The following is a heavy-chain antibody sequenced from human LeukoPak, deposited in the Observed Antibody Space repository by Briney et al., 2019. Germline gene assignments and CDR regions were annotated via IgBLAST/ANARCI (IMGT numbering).Heavy chain of an antibody. J-gene: IGHJ4*02. D-gene: IGHD4/OR15-4a*01. CDR1: GFTFSRHT. CDR2: IGGSGETT. Sequence: PGGSLRLSCAASGFTFSRHTMTWVRQAPGKGLEWVSCIGGSGETTYYADSVKGRFTISRDNSKNTLHLQLNSLRAEDTAVYYCARRAGAYSHPYDYWGQGTLVTVSS. CDR3: ARRAGAYSHPYDY. V-gene: IGHV3-23*01.